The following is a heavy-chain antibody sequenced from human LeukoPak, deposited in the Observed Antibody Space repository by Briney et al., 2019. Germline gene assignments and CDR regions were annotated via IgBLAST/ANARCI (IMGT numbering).Heavy chain of an antibody. D-gene: IGHD4-23*01. CDR2: IYYSGST. CDR1: GGSISSSSYY. CDR3: ARHRSTTVVTPGSWDY. Sequence: SETLSLTCTVSGGSISSSSYYWGWIRQPPGKGLEWIGSIYYSGSTYYNPSLKSRVTISVDTSKNQFSLKLSSVTAADTAVCYCARHRSTTVVTPGSWDYWGQGTLVTVSS. V-gene: IGHV4-39*01. J-gene: IGHJ4*02.